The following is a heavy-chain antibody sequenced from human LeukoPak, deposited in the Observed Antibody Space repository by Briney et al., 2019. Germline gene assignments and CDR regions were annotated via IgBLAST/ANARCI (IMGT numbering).Heavy chain of an antibody. Sequence: GESLKISCKASGYSFASYWIGWVRQMSGKGLEWMAIIHPNDGSSIYSPSFEGQVTISADKSINTAYLEWSTLKASDTAIYYCARQGSYGDFDYWGQGTLVTVSS. D-gene: IGHD3-10*01. CDR2: IHPNDGSS. CDR3: ARQGSYGDFDY. J-gene: IGHJ4*02. V-gene: IGHV5-51*01. CDR1: GYSFASYW.